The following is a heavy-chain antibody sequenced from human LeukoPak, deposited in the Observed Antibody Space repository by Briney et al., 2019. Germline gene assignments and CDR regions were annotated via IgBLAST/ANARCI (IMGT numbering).Heavy chain of an antibody. CDR1: GGSISSGSYY. CDR3: ARQPVYYYYGMDV. Sequence: PSETLSLTCTVSGGSISSGSYYWRWIRQPAGKGLEWIGRIYTSGSTNYNPSLKSRVTISVDTSKNQFSLKLSSVTAVDTAVYYCARQPVYYYYGMDVWGQGTTVTVSS. V-gene: IGHV4-61*02. CDR2: IYTSGST. D-gene: IGHD1-14*01. J-gene: IGHJ6*02.